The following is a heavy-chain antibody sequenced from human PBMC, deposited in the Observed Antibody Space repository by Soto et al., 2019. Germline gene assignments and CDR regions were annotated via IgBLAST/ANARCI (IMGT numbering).Heavy chain of an antibody. V-gene: IGHV4-31*03. CDR1: GGSISSGGYY. D-gene: IGHD2-2*01. Sequence: QVQLQESGPGLVKPSQTLSLTCTVSGGSISSGGYYWSWIRQHPGKGLEWIGYIYYSGSTYYNLSLKGRVTISVDTSKNQFSLKLSSVTAADTAVYYCARASIVVVPAAIFYYYRDVWGKGTTVTVSS. CDR3: ARASIVVVPAAIFYYYRDV. J-gene: IGHJ6*03. CDR2: IYYSGST.